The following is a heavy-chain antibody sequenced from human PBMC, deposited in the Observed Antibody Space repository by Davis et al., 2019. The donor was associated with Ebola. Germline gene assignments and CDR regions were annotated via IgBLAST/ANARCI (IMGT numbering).Heavy chain of an antibody. V-gene: IGHV3-11*05. D-gene: IGHD1-26*01. Sequence: GGSLRLSCAASRFTFSDYYMSWIRQAPGRGLEWVSYISSSTTYTDYADSVKGRFTISRDNAKNSLYLQMNSLRAEDTAVYYCARETYSGSYFDYWGQGTLVTVSS. J-gene: IGHJ4*02. CDR1: RFTFSDYY. CDR2: ISSSTTYT. CDR3: ARETYSGSYFDY.